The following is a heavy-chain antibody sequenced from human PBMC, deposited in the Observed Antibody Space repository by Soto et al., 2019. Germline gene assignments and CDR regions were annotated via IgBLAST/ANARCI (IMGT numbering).Heavy chain of an antibody. CDR1: GGSFSGYY. D-gene: IGHD6-6*01. Sequence: QVQLQQWGAGLLKPSETLSLTCAVYGGSFSGYYWSWIRQPPGKGLEWIGEINHSGSTNYNPSLKSRVTISVDTSKNQFSLKLSSVTAADTAVYYCASEGAYRAARRIDYWGQGTLVTVSS. CDR3: ASEGAYRAARRIDY. J-gene: IGHJ4*02. V-gene: IGHV4-34*01. CDR2: INHSGST.